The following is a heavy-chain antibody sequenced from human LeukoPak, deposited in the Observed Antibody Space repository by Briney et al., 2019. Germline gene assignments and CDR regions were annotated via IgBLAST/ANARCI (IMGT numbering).Heavy chain of an antibody. CDR2: INSDGSST. Sequence: GGSLRLSCAASGFTFCSYWMHWVRQAPGKGLVWVSRINSDGSSTSYADSVKGRFTISRDNAKNTLYLQMNSLRAEDTAVYYCARADPYYGSPLDYWGQGTLVTVSS. CDR1: GFTFCSYW. V-gene: IGHV3-74*01. CDR3: ARADPYYGSPLDY. D-gene: IGHD3-10*01. J-gene: IGHJ4*02.